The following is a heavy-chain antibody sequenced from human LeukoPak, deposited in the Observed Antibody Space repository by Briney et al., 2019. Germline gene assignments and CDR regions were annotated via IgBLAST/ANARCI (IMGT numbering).Heavy chain of an antibody. J-gene: IGHJ4*02. V-gene: IGHV3-53*01. D-gene: IGHD1-26*01. CDR1: GFTVSSNH. CDR2: IYSGGST. Sequence: GGSLRLSCAASGFTVSSNHMNWVRQAPGKGLEWVSVIYSGGSTFYADSVKGRFTVSRDNSKNTLLLQMNSLRAEDTAVYYCARAGDAHYFDYWGQGTLVTVSS. CDR3: ARAGDAHYFDY.